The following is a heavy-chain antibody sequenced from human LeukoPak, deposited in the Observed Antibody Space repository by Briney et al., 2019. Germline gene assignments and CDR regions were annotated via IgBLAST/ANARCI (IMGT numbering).Heavy chain of an antibody. J-gene: IGHJ4*02. CDR1: GGSISSGDYY. Sequence: SQTLSLTCTISGGSISSGDYYWSSFRQPPGKGMEWFGYIYYSGSTYYNPSLKSRVTISVDTSKNQFSLKLSSVTAADTAVYYCAREGGFYCSSTSCYGLDYWGQGTLVTVSS. D-gene: IGHD2-2*01. CDR2: IYYSGST. V-gene: IGHV4-30-4*08. CDR3: AREGGFYCSSTSCYGLDY.